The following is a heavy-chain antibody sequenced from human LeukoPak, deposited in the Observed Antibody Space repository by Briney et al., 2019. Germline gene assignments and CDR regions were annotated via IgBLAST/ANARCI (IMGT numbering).Heavy chain of an antibody. J-gene: IGHJ4*02. CDR1: GITFSSYW. V-gene: IGHV3-7*01. D-gene: IGHD3-10*01. CDR2: IKEDGSEK. CDR3: ATEYGSGSYFRWFDY. Sequence: GGSLRLSCVASGITFSSYWMTWVRQAPGKGLEWVANIKEDGSEKYYVDLVKGRFTISRDNAKNSLYLQMSSLRAEDTAVYYCATEYGSGSYFRWFDYWGQGTLVTVSS.